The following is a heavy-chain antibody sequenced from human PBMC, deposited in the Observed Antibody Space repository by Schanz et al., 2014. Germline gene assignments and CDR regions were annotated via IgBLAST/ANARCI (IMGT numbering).Heavy chain of an antibody. V-gene: IGHV3-30*02. Sequence: QVQLVESGGGVVQPGGSLRLSCAASGFTFSFSGMQWVRQAPGKGLEWVAFIRYDGNSKYYADSVKGRFTISRDNSKDTLYLQVNSLRAEDTAMYYCARAGGLPGTSRGLFDYWGQGALVTVSS. CDR2: IRYDGNSK. D-gene: IGHD1-7*01. J-gene: IGHJ4*02. CDR3: ARAGGLPGTSRGLFDY. CDR1: GFTFSFSG.